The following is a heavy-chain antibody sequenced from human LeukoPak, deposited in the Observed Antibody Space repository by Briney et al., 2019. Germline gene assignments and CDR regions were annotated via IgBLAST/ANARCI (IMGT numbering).Heavy chain of an antibody. CDR1: GGSISSYY. V-gene: IGHV4-59*01. D-gene: IGHD1-26*01. Sequence: SETLSLTCTVSGGSISSYYWSWIRQPPGKGLEWIGYVYYSGSTNYNPSLKSRVTTSVDTSKNQFSLKLSSVTAADTAVYYCARRRGANWFDPWGQGTLVTVSS. J-gene: IGHJ5*02. CDR3: ARRRGANWFDP. CDR2: VYYSGST.